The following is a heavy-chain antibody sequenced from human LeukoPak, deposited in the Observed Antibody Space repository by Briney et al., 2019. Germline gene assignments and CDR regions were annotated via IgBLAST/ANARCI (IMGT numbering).Heavy chain of an antibody. Sequence: ASVKVSCKASGFTFSGYYMQWVRQAPGQGLEWMGWISAYSGNTNYAQKIQGRVTMTTDTSTSTAYMELRSLRSDDTAVYYCARTMGRGVSITKRFDYWGQGTLVTVSS. CDR2: ISAYSGNT. CDR1: GFTFSGYY. D-gene: IGHD3-10*01. J-gene: IGHJ4*02. CDR3: ARTMGRGVSITKRFDY. V-gene: IGHV1-18*04.